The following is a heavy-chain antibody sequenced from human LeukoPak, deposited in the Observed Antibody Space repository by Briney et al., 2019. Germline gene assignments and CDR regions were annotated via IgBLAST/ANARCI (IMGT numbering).Heavy chain of an antibody. J-gene: IGHJ4*02. D-gene: IGHD1-1*01. CDR1: GYTFTGYY. CDR2: TNPNSGGT. Sequence: GASVKVSCKASGYTFTGYYMHWVRQAPGQGLEWMGWTNPNSGGTNYAQKFQGRVTMTRDTSISTAYMELSRLRSDDTAVYYCAREGSELERRWYFGYWGQGTLVTVSS. V-gene: IGHV1-2*02. CDR3: AREGSELERRWYFGY.